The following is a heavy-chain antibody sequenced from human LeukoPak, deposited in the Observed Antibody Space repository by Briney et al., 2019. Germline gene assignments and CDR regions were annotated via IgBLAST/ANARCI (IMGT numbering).Heavy chain of an antibody. CDR3: ARDLVGSGWYFGDAFDI. CDR2: INSDGSST. Sequence: PGGSLRLSCAASGFTFSSYWMHWARQAPGKGLVWVSRINSDGSSTSYADSVKGRFTISRDNAKNTLYLQMNSLRAEDTAVYYCARDLVGSGWYFGDAFDIWGQGTMVTVSS. J-gene: IGHJ3*02. D-gene: IGHD6-19*01. CDR1: GFTFSSYW. V-gene: IGHV3-74*01.